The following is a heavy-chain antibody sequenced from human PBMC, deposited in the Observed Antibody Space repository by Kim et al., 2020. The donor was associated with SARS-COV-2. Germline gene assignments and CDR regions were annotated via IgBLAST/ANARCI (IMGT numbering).Heavy chain of an antibody. CDR3: ARGAAKGGAAAAFYYYGMDV. J-gene: IGHJ6*02. CDR2: ISAYNGNT. Sequence: ASVKVSCKASGYTFTSYGISWVRQAPGQGLEWMGWISAYNGNTNYAQKLQGRVTMTTDTSTSTAYMELRSLRSDDTAVYYCARGAAKGGAAAAFYYYGMDVWGQGTTVTVSS. V-gene: IGHV1-18*01. D-gene: IGHD6-13*01. CDR1: GYTFTSYG.